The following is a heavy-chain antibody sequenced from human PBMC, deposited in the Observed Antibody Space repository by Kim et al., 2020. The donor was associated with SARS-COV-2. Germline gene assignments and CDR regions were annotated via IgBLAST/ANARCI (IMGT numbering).Heavy chain of an antibody. Sequence: GGSLRLSCAASGFTFSNAWMSWVRQAPGKGLERVGRIKSKTDGGTTDYAAPVKGRFTISRDDSKNTLYLQMNSLKTEDTAVYYCTTASLLWFGELCYWGQGTLVTVSS. CDR2: IKSKTDGGTT. V-gene: IGHV3-15*01. CDR3: TTASLLWFGELCY. CDR1: GFTFSNAW. D-gene: IGHD3-10*01. J-gene: IGHJ4*02.